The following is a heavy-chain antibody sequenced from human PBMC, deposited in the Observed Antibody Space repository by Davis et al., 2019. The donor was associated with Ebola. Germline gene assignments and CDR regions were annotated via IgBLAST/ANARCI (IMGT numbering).Heavy chain of an antibody. CDR2: ISAYNGNT. Sequence: ASVKVSCKASGYTFTSYYMHWVRQAPGQGLEWMGWISAYNGNTNYAQKLQGRVTMTTDTSTSKAYMELRSLRSDDTAVYYCARTRRVLPDVWGQGTTVTVSS. D-gene: IGHD2-15*01. CDR1: GYTFTSYY. J-gene: IGHJ6*02. CDR3: ARTRRVLPDV. V-gene: IGHV1-18*04.